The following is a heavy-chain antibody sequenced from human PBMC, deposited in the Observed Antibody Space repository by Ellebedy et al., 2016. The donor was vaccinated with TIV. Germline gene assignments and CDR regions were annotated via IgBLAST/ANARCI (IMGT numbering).Heavy chain of an antibody. Sequence: GGSLRLXXAASEFTFSMYTMNWVRPAPGKGLEWVSSISDSSSYIYYADSVKGRFTISRDNAKNSLHLQMNSLRAEDSAVYYCARAETGYCSSTSCFLDLDYWGQGALVTVSS. CDR1: EFTFSMYT. V-gene: IGHV3-21*01. J-gene: IGHJ4*02. CDR2: ISDSSSYI. D-gene: IGHD2-2*01. CDR3: ARAETGYCSSTSCFLDLDY.